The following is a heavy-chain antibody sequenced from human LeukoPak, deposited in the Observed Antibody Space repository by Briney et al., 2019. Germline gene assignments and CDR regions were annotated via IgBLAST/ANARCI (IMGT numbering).Heavy chain of an antibody. CDR1: GYTFTGYY. CDR3: ARVPPPTFRYYYGSGSYYNDDY. D-gene: IGHD3-10*01. V-gene: IGHV1-2*02. J-gene: IGHJ4*02. CDR2: INPNSGGT. Sequence: ASVKVSCKASGYTFTGYYMHWVRQAPGQGLEWTGWINPNSGGTNYAQKFQGRVTMTRDTSISTAYMELSRLRSDDTAVYYCARVPPPTFRYYYGSGSYYNDDYWGQGTLVTVSS.